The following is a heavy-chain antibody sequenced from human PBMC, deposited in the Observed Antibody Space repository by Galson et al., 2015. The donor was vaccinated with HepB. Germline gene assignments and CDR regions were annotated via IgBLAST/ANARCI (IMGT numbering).Heavy chain of an antibody. CDR2: ISYDGSNK. V-gene: IGHV3-30*18. CDR3: AKDGPRGLGELSFRGGYYFDY. Sequence: SLRLSCAASGFTFSSYGVHWVRQAPGKGLEWVAVISYDGSNKYYADSVKGRFTISRDNSKNTLYLQMNSLRAEDTAVYYCAKDGPRGLGELSFRGGYYFDYWGQGTLVTVSS. D-gene: IGHD3-16*02. CDR1: GFTFSSYG. J-gene: IGHJ4*02.